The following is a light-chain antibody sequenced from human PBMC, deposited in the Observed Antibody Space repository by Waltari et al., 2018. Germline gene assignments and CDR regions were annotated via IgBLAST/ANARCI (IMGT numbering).Light chain of an antibody. CDR2: KAS. CDR3: QQYNSDSHS. CDR1: QSSSTW. V-gene: IGKV1-5*03. J-gene: IGKJ2*01. Sequence: DIQMTQSPSSLSASVGDKVTITCRATQSSSTWLAWFQLKPGKAPKLLIYKASNLESGVPSRFSGSGSGTEFTLTISSLLPEDFATYYCQQYNSDSHSFGQGTRLEIK.